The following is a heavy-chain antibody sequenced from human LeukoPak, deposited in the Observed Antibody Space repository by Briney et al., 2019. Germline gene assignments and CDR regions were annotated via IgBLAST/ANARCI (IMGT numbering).Heavy chain of an antibody. CDR2: IYYSGST. Sequence: PSETLSLTCTVSGDSIRTYYWSWIRQPPGMGLEWIGYIYYSGSTNYNPSLKSRVTISVDTSKNQFSLKLSSVTAADTAVYYCARHGVAVARRLDFWGQGTLVTVSS. CDR1: GDSIRTYY. V-gene: IGHV4-59*08. J-gene: IGHJ4*02. D-gene: IGHD6-19*01. CDR3: ARHGVAVARRLDF.